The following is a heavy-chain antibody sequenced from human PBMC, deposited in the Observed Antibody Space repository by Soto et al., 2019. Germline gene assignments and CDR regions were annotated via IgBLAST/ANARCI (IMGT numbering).Heavy chain of an antibody. J-gene: IGHJ4*02. Sequence: SETLSLTCAVYGGSFSGYYWSWIRQPPGKGLEWIGEINHSGSTNYNPSLKSRVTISVDTSKNQFSLKLSSVTAADTAVYYCSLHTPYRNDFWSGYYFDYWGQGTLVTVSS. CDR2: INHSGST. CDR3: SLHTPYRNDFWSGYYFDY. CDR1: GGSFSGYY. V-gene: IGHV4-34*01. D-gene: IGHD3-3*01.